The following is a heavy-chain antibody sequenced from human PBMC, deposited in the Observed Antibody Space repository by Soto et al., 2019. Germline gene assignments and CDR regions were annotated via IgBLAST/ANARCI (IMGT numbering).Heavy chain of an antibody. CDR3: VASLAASGLNWLDP. D-gene: IGHD6-13*01. CDR2: IFANGHA. J-gene: IGHJ5*02. CDR1: GGSISEKY. V-gene: IGHV4-4*07. Sequence: SETLSLTCIVSGGSISEKYWNWVRQPPGKGLEWIGLIFANGHADYNPSLKSRVTMSVDASKNQFSLRLTSMTAADTAVYYCVASLAASGLNWLDPWGRGTLVTVSS.